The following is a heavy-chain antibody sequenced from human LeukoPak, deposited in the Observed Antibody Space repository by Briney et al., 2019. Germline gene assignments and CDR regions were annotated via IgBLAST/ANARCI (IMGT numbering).Heavy chain of an antibody. V-gene: IGHV1-18*01. J-gene: IGHJ4*02. CDR2: ISAYNGNT. CDR1: GGTFSSYA. CDR3: ARGDDYGDYVGDGFFDY. D-gene: IGHD4-17*01. Sequence: ASVKVSCKASGGTFSSYAISWVRQAPGQRLEWMGWISAYNGNTNYAQKLQGRVTMTTDTSTSTAYMELRSLRSDDTAVYYCARGDDYGDYVGDGFFDYWGQGTLVTVSS.